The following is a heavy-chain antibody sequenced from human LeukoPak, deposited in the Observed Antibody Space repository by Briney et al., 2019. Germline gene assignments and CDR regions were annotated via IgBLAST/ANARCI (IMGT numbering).Heavy chain of an antibody. CDR1: GVSISDSYYY. CDR2: IYYSGST. V-gene: IGHV4-39*01. J-gene: IGHJ5*02. CDR3: GIATVQPAFDP. D-gene: IGHD2-2*01. Sequence: SETLSLTCTVSGVSISDSYYYCGWIRQSPGKGLEWIGSIYYSGSTDYNPSLRGRVAISVDTSENQFSLSLTSMAAADTAVYHRGIATVQPAFDPWGQGIMVIVSS.